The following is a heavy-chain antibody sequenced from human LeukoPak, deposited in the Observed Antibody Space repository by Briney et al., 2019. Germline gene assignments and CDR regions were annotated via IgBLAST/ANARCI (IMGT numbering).Heavy chain of an antibody. Sequence: SGPTLVKPTQTLTLTCTFSGFSLSTSGVGVGWIRQPPGKALEWLALIYGDDDKRYSPSLKSRLTITKDTSKNQVVLTMTNVDPVDTATYYCAHTWSGGSCYCFDYWGQGTLVTVSS. CDR2: IYGDDDK. D-gene: IGHD2-15*01. V-gene: IGHV2-5*02. CDR3: AHTWSGGSCYCFDY. J-gene: IGHJ4*02. CDR1: GFSLSTSGVG.